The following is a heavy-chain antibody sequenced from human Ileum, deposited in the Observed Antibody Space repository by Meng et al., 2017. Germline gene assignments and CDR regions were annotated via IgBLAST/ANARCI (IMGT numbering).Heavy chain of an antibody. CDR2: INAGDGTT. Sequence: QVHLVQSGAEVKKPGASVKVSCQASGYTFSNYAIHWVRQAPGQRLEWMGWINAGDGTTKYSEKFQGRVSITRDTSASTGYTELSSLTSEDTAVYHCARSYCSSTSCQYYFDYWGQGTLVTVSS. D-gene: IGHD2-2*01. J-gene: IGHJ4*02. V-gene: IGHV1-3*01. CDR3: ARSYCSSTSCQYYFDY. CDR1: GYTFSNYA.